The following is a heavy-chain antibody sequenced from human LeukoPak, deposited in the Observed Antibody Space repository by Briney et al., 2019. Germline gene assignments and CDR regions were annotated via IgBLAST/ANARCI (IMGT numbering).Heavy chain of an antibody. Sequence: SQTLSLTCTVSGGSISSGGYYWSWIRQHPGKGLEWIGYIYYSGSTYYNPSLKSRVTISLDTSKNQFSLKLSSMTPADTAVYYCARDPEGPDVFDIWGQGTMVTVSS. CDR2: IYYSGST. CDR1: GGSISSGGYY. CDR3: ARDPEGPDVFDI. D-gene: IGHD1-14*01. V-gene: IGHV4-31*03. J-gene: IGHJ3*02.